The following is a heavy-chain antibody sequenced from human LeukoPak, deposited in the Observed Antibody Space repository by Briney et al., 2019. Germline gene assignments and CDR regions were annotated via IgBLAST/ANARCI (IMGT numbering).Heavy chain of an antibody. CDR1: GYTFTGYY. CDR3: ARAWPTVVGVDY. Sequence: ASVKVSCKASGYTFTGYYMHWVRQAPGQGLEWMGWINPNSGGTNYAQKFQGRVTMTRDTSISTAYMELSRLRSDDTAVYYCARAWPTVVGVDYWGQGTLVTVSS. CDR2: INPNSGGT. J-gene: IGHJ4*02. V-gene: IGHV1-2*02. D-gene: IGHD4-23*01.